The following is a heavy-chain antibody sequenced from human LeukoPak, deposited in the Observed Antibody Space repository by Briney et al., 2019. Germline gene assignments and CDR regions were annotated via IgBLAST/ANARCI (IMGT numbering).Heavy chain of an antibody. V-gene: IGHV3-48*04. CDR3: AKDLTGTYGFDF. CDR1: GFTFSSHA. D-gene: IGHD7-27*01. J-gene: IGHJ3*01. CDR2: ISGSGRTI. Sequence: GGSLRLSCAASGFTFSSHAMAWVRQAPGKGLEWLSHISGSGRTIHYADSVKGRLTASRDTAKNSLYLQMNDLRVEDTAVYYCAKDLTGTYGFDFWGQGTMVTVSS.